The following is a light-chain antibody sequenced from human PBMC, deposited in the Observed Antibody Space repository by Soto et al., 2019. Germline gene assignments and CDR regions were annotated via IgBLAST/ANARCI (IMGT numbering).Light chain of an antibody. CDR2: GAS. V-gene: IGKV3-15*01. CDR1: QRVSSN. CDR3: QQYNNWPPLYT. J-gene: IGKJ2*01. Sequence: EIVMTQSPATLSVSPGERATLSFRASQRVSSNLAWYQQKPGQAPRLLIYGASTRATGIPARFSGSGSGTEFTLTISSLQSEDFAVYYCQQYNNWPPLYTFGQGTKLEIK.